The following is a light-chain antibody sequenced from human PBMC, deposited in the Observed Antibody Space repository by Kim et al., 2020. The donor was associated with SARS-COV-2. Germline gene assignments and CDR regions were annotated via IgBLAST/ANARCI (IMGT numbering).Light chain of an antibody. CDR1: GRHSNYA. Sequence: SVKLTCPLRGRHSNYATAWHQQQPEKGPRFLMKLNSDGSHSKGDGIPDRFSGSSSGAEHYLTISSLQSEDEADYYCQTWGTGIWVFGGGTQLTVL. CDR3: QTWGTGIWV. J-gene: IGLJ3*02. V-gene: IGLV4-69*01. CDR2: LNSDGSH.